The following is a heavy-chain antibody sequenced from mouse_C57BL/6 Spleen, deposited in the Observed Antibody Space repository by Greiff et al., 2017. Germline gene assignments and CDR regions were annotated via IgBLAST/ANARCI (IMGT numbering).Heavy chain of an antibody. D-gene: IGHD2-5*01. Sequence: QVHVKQPGTELVKPGASVKLSCKASGYTFTSYWMHWVKQRPGQGLEWIGNINPSNGGTNYNEKFKSKATLTVDKSSSTAYMQLSSLTSEDSAVYYCARSGYSNGFAYWGQGTLVTVSA. CDR1: GYTFTSYW. CDR2: INPSNGGT. CDR3: ARSGYSNGFAY. J-gene: IGHJ3*01. V-gene: IGHV1-53*01.